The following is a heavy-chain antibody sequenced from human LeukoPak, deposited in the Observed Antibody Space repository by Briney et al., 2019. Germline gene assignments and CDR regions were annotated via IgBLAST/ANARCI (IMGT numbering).Heavy chain of an antibody. CDR3: ARDLEHGGNSIWYFDL. Sequence: PSETLSLTCAVSGGSISSSKWWSWVRQPPGKGLEWIGEISHSGSPYYNPSLKSRLTISVDKSKSQFSLNLSSVNAADTAVYYCARDLEHGGNSIWYFDLWGRGTLVTVSS. CDR2: ISHSGSP. V-gene: IGHV4-4*02. D-gene: IGHD4-23*01. CDR1: GGSISSSKW. J-gene: IGHJ2*01.